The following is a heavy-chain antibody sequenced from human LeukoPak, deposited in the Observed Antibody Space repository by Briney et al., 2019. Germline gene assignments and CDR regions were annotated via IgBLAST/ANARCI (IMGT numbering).Heavy chain of an antibody. D-gene: IGHD2-2*01. J-gene: IGHJ3*02. CDR3: ARADSVVVPAATSGAFDI. Sequence: SQTLSLTCTVSGGSISSGDYYWSWIHQPPGKGLEWIGYIYYSGSTYYNPSLKSRVTISVDTPKNQFSLKLSSVTAADTAVYYCARADSVVVPAATSGAFDIWGQGTMVTVSS. V-gene: IGHV4-30-4*08. CDR2: IYYSGST. CDR1: GGSISSGDYY.